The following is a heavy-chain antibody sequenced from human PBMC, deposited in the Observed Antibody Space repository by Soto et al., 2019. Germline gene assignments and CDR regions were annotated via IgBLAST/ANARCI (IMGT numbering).Heavy chain of an antibody. V-gene: IGHV3-15*07. D-gene: IGHD3-22*01. Sequence: SLRLSCAASGFTFSNAWMNWVRQAPGKGLEWVGRIKSKTDGGTTDYAAPVKGRFTISRDDSKNTLYLQMNSLKTEDTAVYYCTKGVIVLNDAFDIWGQGTMVTVSS. CDR1: GFTFSNAW. CDR2: IKSKTDGGTT. J-gene: IGHJ3*02. CDR3: TKGVIVLNDAFDI.